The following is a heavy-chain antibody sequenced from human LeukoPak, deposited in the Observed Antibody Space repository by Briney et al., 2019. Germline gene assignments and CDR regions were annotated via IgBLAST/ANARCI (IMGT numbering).Heavy chain of an antibody. J-gene: IGHJ4*02. CDR2: IYPGDSDT. Sequence: ESLKISCKGYGYSFTSYWIGWVRQMPGKGLEWMGIIYPGDSDTRYSPSFQGQVTISADKSISTAYLQWSSLKASDTAMYYCAKAYCGGDCYSHFDYWGQGTLVTVSS. CDR1: GYSFTSYW. CDR3: AKAYCGGDCYSHFDY. D-gene: IGHD2-21*02. V-gene: IGHV5-51*01.